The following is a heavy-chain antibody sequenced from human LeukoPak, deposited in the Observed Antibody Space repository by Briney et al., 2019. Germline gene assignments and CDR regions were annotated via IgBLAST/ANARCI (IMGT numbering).Heavy chain of an antibody. CDR3: ASQGAGITMVRGAYDY. J-gene: IGHJ4*02. Sequence: GGSLRLSCAASGFTFSSYAMHWVRQAPGKGLEWVAVISYDGSNKYYADSVKGRFTISRDNSKNTLYLQMNSLRAEDTAVYYCASQGAGITMVRGAYDYWGQGTLVTVSS. D-gene: IGHD3-10*01. CDR2: ISYDGSNK. V-gene: IGHV3-30-3*01. CDR1: GFTFSSYA.